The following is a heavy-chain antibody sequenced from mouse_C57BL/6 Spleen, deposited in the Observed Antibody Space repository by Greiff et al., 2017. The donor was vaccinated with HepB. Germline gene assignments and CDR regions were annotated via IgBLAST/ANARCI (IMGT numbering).Heavy chain of an antibody. CDR2: IYPGDGDT. Sequence: VQLQQSGPELVKPGASVKISCKASGYAFSSSWMNWVKQRPGKGLEWIGRIYPGDGDTNYNGKFKGKATLTADKSSSTAYMQLSSLTSEDSAVYCCARGLRPHFDYWGQGTTLTVSS. CDR3: ARGLRPHFDY. J-gene: IGHJ2*01. D-gene: IGHD1-2*01. CDR1: GYAFSSSW. V-gene: IGHV1-82*01.